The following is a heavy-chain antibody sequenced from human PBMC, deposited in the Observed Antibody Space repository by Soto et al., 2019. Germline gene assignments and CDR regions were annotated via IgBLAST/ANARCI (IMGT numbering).Heavy chain of an antibody. CDR3: ANSMAKVEYYYGMDV. Sequence: QVQLVQSGAEVKKPGSSVKVSCKASGGTFSSYAISWMRQAPGQGLEWMGGIIPIFGTANYAQKFQSRVTITADESTSTAYMELSSLRSQDTAVYYCANSMAKVEYYYGMDVWGQGTTVTVSS. J-gene: IGHJ6*02. CDR1: GGTFSSYA. D-gene: IGHD3-10*01. CDR2: IIPIFGTA. V-gene: IGHV1-69*12.